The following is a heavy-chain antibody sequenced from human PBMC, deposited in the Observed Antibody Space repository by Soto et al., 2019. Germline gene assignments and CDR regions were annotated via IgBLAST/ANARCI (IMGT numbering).Heavy chain of an antibody. CDR3: ARQTTLAGGRSSWRQVYFDY. D-gene: IGHD6-13*01. Sequence: PSETLSLTCTVSGGSISSYYWSWIRQPPGKGLEWIGYIYYSGSTNYNPSLKSRVTISVDTSKNQFSMKLSSVTAADTAVYYCARQTTLAGGRSSWRQVYFDYWGQGTLVTVSS. V-gene: IGHV4-59*08. CDR1: GGSISSYY. CDR2: IYYSGST. J-gene: IGHJ4*02.